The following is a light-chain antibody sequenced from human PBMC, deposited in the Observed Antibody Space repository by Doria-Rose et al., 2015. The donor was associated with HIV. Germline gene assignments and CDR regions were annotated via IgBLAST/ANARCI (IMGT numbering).Light chain of an antibody. CDR2: DGS. CDR3: HQYGTSWT. J-gene: IGKJ1*01. CDR1: QSFSSTY. Sequence: EIVLTQSPGTLSLSPGKRATLSCRASQSFSSTYLAWYQQKPGQAPSLLIYDGSTRATGIPDRFSASGSGTDFTLTINRLEPEDFALYYCHQYGTSWTFGQGTKAEI. V-gene: IGKV3-20*01.